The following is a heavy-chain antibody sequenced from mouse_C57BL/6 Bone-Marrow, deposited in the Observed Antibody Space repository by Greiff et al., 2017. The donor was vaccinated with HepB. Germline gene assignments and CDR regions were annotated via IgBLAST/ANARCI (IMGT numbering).Heavy chain of an antibody. J-gene: IGHJ4*01. CDR3: AREGDYYYGSSYGYAMDY. D-gene: IGHD1-1*01. CDR1: GYTFTSYW. CDR2: IYPGSGST. Sequence: VQLQQPGAELVQPGASVKMSCKASGYTFTSYWITWVKQRPGQGLEWIGDIYPGSGSTNYNAKFKSKATLTVDTSSSTAYMQLSSLTSEDSAVYYCAREGDYYYGSSYGYAMDYWGQGTSVTVSS. V-gene: IGHV1-55*01.